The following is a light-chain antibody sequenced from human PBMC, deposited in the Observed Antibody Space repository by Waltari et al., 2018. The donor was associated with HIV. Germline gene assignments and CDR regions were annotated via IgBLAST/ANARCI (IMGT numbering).Light chain of an antibody. V-gene: IGLV1-44*01. CDR2: SND. J-gene: IGLJ3*02. CDR1: ISDIGSNT. Sequence: QSVLTQPPSASGTPGQRVTIFCSGSISDIGSNTVNWYQQLPGTAPKLLIYSNDQRPSGVPDRFSGSKSGTSASLAISGLRSEDEADYYCATWDDSLDGPMFGGGTKLTVL. CDR3: ATWDDSLDGPM.